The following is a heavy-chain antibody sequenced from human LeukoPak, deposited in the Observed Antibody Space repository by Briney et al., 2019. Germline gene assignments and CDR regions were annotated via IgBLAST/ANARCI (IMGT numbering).Heavy chain of an antibody. J-gene: IGHJ4*02. CDR1: GYTFTGYH. CDR2: INPNSGGT. D-gene: IGHD2-15*01. Sequence: ASVKVSCKASGYTFTGYHMHWVRQAPGQGLEWMGWINPNSGGTNYAQKFQGRVTMTRDTSISTAYMELSRLRSDDTAVYYCARAGPLGGGSSLIDYWGQGTLVTVSS. V-gene: IGHV1-2*02. CDR3: ARAGPLGGGSSLIDY.